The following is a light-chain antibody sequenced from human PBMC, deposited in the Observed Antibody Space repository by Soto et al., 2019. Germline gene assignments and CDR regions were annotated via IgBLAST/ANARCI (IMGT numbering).Light chain of an antibody. Sequence: QAVVTQAPSASGTPGQRVTISCSGSSSNIGSNTVSWYQQVPGTAPKLLIYSNDQRPSGVPDRFSGSKSGTSASLAIGGLQSEEEADYYCAAWDDSLNGWVFGGGTQLTVL. CDR2: SND. CDR3: AAWDDSLNGWV. CDR1: SSNIGSNT. V-gene: IGLV1-44*01. J-gene: IGLJ3*02.